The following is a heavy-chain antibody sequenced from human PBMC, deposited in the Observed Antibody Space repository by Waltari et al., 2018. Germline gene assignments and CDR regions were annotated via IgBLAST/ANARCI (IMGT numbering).Heavy chain of an antibody. CDR3: ARTGTRGVMTLYGMDV. CDR1: GGSISSGGYY. V-gene: IGHV4-31*03. J-gene: IGHJ6*02. D-gene: IGHD3-10*01. CDR2: IYHSGST. Sequence: QVQLQESGPGLVKPSQTLSLTCTVSGGSISSGGYYWSWIRQHPGKGLEWIGYIYHSGSTDYNPSLKSRDTISVDRSKNQFSLKLSSVTAADTAVYYCARTGTRGVMTLYGMDVWGQGTTVTVSS.